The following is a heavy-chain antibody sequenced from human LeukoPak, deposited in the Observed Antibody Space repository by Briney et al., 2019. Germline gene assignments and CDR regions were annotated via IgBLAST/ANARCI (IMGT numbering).Heavy chain of an antibody. CDR1: GFAFSSYG. D-gene: IGHD4-17*01. CDR3: AKTATTTVTTPFDY. V-gene: IGHV3-33*06. J-gene: IGHJ4*02. Sequence: PGGSLRLSCAASGFAFSSYGMHWVRQAPGKGLEWVAVIWYDGSNIYYADSVKGRFTISRDNSKNTLYLQMNSLRAEDTAVYYCAKTATTTVTTPFDYWGQGTLATVSS. CDR2: IWYDGSNI.